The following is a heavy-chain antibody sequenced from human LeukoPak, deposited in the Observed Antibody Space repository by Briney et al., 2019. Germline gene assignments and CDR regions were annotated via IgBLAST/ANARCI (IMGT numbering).Heavy chain of an antibody. D-gene: IGHD1-26*01. CDR3: ARTRLLTNWFDP. CDR1: GGSISSGGYY. V-gene: IGHV4-31*03. CDR2: IYYSGST. J-gene: IGHJ5*02. Sequence: SETLSLTCTVSGGSISSGGYYWSGIRQHPGKGLEWIGYIYYSGSTYYNPSLKSRVTISVDTSKNQFSLKLSSVTAADTAVYYCARTRLLTNWFDPWGQGTLVTVSS.